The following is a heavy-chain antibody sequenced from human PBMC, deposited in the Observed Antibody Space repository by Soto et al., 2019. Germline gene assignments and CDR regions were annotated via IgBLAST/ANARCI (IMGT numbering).Heavy chain of an antibody. CDR1: GFTFRSYV. CDR2: TSYDGSGK. Sequence: QVELVESGGGVVQPGTSLRLSCVGSGFTFRSYVINWVRQAPGKGLEWVDLTSYDGSGKYYGDSVRGRFTISRDNSRNTVDLQMGSLRLEDTALYYCARWGTTGGLDVWGQGTLVS. V-gene: IGHV3-30*19. D-gene: IGHD3-16*01. J-gene: IGHJ1*01. CDR3: ARWGTTGGLDV.